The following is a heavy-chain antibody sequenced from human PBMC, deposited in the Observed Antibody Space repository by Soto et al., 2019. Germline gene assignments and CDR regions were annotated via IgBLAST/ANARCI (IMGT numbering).Heavy chain of an antibody. CDR2: IYSGGST. D-gene: IGHD4-4*01. CDR1: GFTVSSNY. V-gene: IGHV3-66*01. CDR3: ARDLSGYSKSEGDYYYMDV. J-gene: IGHJ6*03. Sequence: PGGSLRLSCAASGFTVSSNYMSWVRQAPGKGLEWVSVIYSGGSTYYADSAKGRYTISRDNSKNTLYLQMNSLRAEDTAVYYCARDLSGYSKSEGDYYYMDVWGKRTTVTVSS.